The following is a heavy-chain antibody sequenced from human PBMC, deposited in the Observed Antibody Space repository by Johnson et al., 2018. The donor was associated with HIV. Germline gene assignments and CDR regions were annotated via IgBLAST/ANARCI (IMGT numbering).Heavy chain of an antibody. V-gene: IGHV3-30*03. CDR3: ARVTNSDAFDI. CDR2: VSYDGSYK. Sequence: QEQLVESGGGVVQPGRSLRLSCAASGFTFSNYGMHWVRQAPGKGLEWVAVVSYDGSYKDYADSVKGRFTISRDNSKNTLYLQMNSLRAEDTAVYYCARVTNSDAFDIWGQGTMVTVSS. D-gene: IGHD2-8*01. J-gene: IGHJ3*02. CDR1: GFTFSNYG.